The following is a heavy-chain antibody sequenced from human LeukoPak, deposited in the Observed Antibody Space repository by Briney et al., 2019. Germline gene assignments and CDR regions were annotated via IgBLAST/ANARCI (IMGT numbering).Heavy chain of an antibody. CDR1: GSTFSSHA. CDR3: AKIDL. V-gene: IGHV3-23*01. J-gene: IGHJ3*01. CDR2: ISGKSETR. Sequence: PGGSLRFSCVASGSTFSSHAMSWVRRGPAKGLEWVAAISGKSETRFYIDSVKGRFTISRDNSKNTVYLQMNRLRPEDTAIYYCAKIDLWGQGTLVTVSS.